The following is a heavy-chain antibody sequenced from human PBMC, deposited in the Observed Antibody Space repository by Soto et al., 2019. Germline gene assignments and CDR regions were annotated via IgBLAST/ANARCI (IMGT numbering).Heavy chain of an antibody. CDR3: ARSYGSDWYFDL. CDR1: GGPVSSADYY. J-gene: IGHJ2*01. V-gene: IGHV4-61*08. CDR2: MYNSGTT. D-gene: IGHD4-17*01. Sequence: QVQMQESGPGLVKPSETLSLTCTVSGGPVSSADYYGSWIRQPTGKGLAWIGYMYNSGTTNYNPSLKRRFTISVDTSKSQFSLRLSSVTSADAAVYYCARSYGSDWYFDLWGRGTLVTVSS.